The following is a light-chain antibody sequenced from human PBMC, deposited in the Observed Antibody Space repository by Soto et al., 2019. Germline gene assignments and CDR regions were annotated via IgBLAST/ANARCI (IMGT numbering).Light chain of an antibody. V-gene: IGKV1-27*01. CDR1: QDISQY. CDR3: LKYTKDAPGE. CDR2: YAS. Sequence: DIQMTQSPSSLSASVGDRVTLTCRASQDISQYLAWSQQRPGKVPTLLIYYASTLQSGVPSRFSGGGSGTDYTRTFGSLPLDDVASYDCLKYTKDAPGEFGRGSKV. J-gene: IGKJ1*01.